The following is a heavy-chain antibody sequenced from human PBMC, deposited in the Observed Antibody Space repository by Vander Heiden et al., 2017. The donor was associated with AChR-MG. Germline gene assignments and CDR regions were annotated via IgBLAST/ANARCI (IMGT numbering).Heavy chain of an antibody. V-gene: IGHV3-48*01. J-gene: IGHJ4*02. CDR1: GFTFSAYN. CDR2: ISTSSDNK. CDR3: ARGHRGTFLSLDY. D-gene: IGHD1-26*01. Sequence: EVQLVESGGGLVQPGGSLRLSWSVSGFTFSAYNMNWVRQTPGKGLEWVAYISTSSDNKYYADSVKGRFTISRDNAKNSLSLQMNSLRAEDTAVYYCARGHRGTFLSLDYWGQGTPVSLSS.